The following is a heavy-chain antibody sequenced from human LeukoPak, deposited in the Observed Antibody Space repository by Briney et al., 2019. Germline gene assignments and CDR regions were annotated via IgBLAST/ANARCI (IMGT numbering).Heavy chain of an antibody. J-gene: IGHJ4*02. CDR1: GFTVSSNY. D-gene: IGHD6-13*01. CDR2: IYSGGST. V-gene: IGHV3-53*01. Sequence: GGSLRLSCAASGFTVSSNYMSWVRQAPGKGLEWVSVIYSGGSTYYADSVKGRFTISRDNTKNTLYLQMNSLRAEDTAVYYCAIRGIAAAGKGEYFDYWGQGTLVTVSS. CDR3: AIRGIAAAGKGEYFDY.